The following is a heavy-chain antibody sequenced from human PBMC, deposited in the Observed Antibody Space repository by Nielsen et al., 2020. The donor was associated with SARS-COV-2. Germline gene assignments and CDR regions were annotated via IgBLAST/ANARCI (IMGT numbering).Heavy chain of an antibody. D-gene: IGHD7-27*01. J-gene: IGHJ4*02. CDR1: GFTFSSCE. Sequence: GGSLRLSCAASGFTFSSCEMNWVRQAPGKGPERVSYITGSGRTIYYPDSVKGRFTMSRDNGKNSLYLHMNDLRVEDSAVYYCVTGNCGLRQRTWGQGTLVTVSS. CDR2: ITGSGRTI. CDR3: VTGNCGLRQRT. V-gene: IGHV3-48*03.